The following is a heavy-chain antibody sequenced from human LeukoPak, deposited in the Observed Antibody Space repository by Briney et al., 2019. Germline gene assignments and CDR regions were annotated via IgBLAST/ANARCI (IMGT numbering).Heavy chain of an antibody. CDR2: SCNSGSI. CDR3: ARGGGCTSFSCDFDF. D-gene: IGHD2-2*01. CDR1: GGSITTYY. J-gene: IGHJ4*02. Sequence: SETLSLTCTVSGGSITTYYWNWIRQSPGKGLEWIGYSCNSGSINYNPSLKSRVSISADTSKNQFSLKLTSVTAADTAVYYCARGGGCTSFSCDFDFWGQGTLVTVSS. V-gene: IGHV4-59*01.